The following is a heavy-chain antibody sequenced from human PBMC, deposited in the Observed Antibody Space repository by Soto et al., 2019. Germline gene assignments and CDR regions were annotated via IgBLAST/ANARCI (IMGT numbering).Heavy chain of an antibody. CDR2: ISYDGSNK. CDR1: GFTFSSYG. J-gene: IGHJ6*02. Sequence: QVQLVESGGGVVQPGRSLRLSCAASGFTFSSYGMHWVRQAPGKGLEWVAVISYDGSNKYYADSVKGRFNISRDNSKNTLYLQMDSLRDEDTAVYYCAKDSSSWQIYYYYGMDVWGQGTTVTVSS. CDR3: AKDSSSWQIYYYYGMDV. D-gene: IGHD6-13*01. V-gene: IGHV3-30*18.